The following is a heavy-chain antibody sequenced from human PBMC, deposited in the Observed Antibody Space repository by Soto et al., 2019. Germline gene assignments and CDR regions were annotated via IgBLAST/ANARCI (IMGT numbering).Heavy chain of an antibody. V-gene: IGHV1-18*04. CDR2: TNVNNGNT. CDR1: GSIFTSAG. CDR3: ATSYDSGFDP. J-gene: IGHJ5*02. D-gene: IGHD5-12*01. Sequence: ASVTDSCSASGSIFTSAGHIWVRQAPGQGLEWMGWTNVNNGNTNYAQKFQGRVTMTTDTSTSTAYMELRSLRSDDTAVYYCATSYDSGFDPWGQGTLVNVS.